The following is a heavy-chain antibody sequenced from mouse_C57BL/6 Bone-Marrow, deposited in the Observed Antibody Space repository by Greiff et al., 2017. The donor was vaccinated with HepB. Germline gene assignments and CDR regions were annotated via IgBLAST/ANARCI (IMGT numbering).Heavy chain of an antibody. CDR3: ARYSTYYFDY. Sequence: EVMLVESGGGLVQPGGSLSLSCAASGFTFTDYYMSWVRQPPGKALEWLGFIRNKANGYTTEYSASVKGRFTISRDNSQIILYLQLNALRAEDSATYYCARYSTYYFDYWGQGTTLTVSS. J-gene: IGHJ2*01. CDR2: IRNKANGYTT. CDR1: GFTFTDYY. D-gene: IGHD5-5*01. V-gene: IGHV7-3*01.